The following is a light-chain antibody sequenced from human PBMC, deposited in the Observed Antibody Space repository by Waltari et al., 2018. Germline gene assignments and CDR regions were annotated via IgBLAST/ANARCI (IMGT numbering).Light chain of an antibody. Sequence: EVVLTQSPATLSLSPGDTANLSCRASQGVSMDLAWYQHRPGQGPRLLIYDATNRATGIPARFGGSGSGTDFTLTISSLDPEDFAVYFCQQRSNWPMTFGGGTKVEIK. CDR1: QGVSMD. CDR2: DAT. CDR3: QQRSNWPMT. J-gene: IGKJ4*01. V-gene: IGKV3-11*01.